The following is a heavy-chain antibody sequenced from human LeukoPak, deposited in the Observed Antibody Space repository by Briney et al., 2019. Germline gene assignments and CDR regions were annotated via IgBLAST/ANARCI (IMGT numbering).Heavy chain of an antibody. V-gene: IGHV3-30*19. CDR3: ARDRGRWYKDAFDT. Sequence: GRSLRLSCAASGFTFSSYGMHWLRQAPGKGLEWVAVISYDGSKKYYPDSAKGRFMISRDNSNNTLYLHLSSLSADDTAVYYCARDRGRWYKDAFDTWGQGTMVTVSS. J-gene: IGHJ3*02. CDR2: ISYDGSKK. D-gene: IGHD1-14*01. CDR1: GFTFSSYG.